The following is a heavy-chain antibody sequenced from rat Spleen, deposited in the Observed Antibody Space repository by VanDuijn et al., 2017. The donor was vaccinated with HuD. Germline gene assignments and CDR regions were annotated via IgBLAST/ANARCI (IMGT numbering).Heavy chain of an antibody. Sequence: EVQLVESGGGLVQPGRSLKLSCVASGFTFSNCDMAWVRQAPKKGLEWVATIIYDDSRTYYRDSVKGRFTISRDNAKSTLSLQMDSLRSEDTATYYCARRHYGYTDYFDYWGQGVMVTVSS. CDR2: IIYDDSRT. CDR3: ARRHYGYTDYFDY. J-gene: IGHJ2*01. D-gene: IGHD1-9*01. V-gene: IGHV5-7*01. CDR1: GFTFSNCD.